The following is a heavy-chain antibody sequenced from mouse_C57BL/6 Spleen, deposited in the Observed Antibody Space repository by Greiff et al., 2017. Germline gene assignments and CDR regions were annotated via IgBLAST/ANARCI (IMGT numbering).Heavy chain of an antibody. CDR2: IYPGSGNT. V-gene: IGHV1-66*01. J-gene: IGHJ2*01. D-gene: IGHD4-1*01. CDR3: ARGVGTNGYFDY. CDR1: GYSFTSYY. Sequence: VQLQQSGPELVKPGASVKISCKASGYSFTSYYIHWVKQRPGQGLEWIGWIYPGSGNTKYNEKFKGKATLTADTSSSTAYMQLSSLTSEDSAVYYCARGVGTNGYFDYWGQGTTLTVSS.